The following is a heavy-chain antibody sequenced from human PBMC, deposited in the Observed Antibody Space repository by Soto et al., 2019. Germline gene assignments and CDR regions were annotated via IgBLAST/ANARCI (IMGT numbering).Heavy chain of an antibody. CDR1: GFTFSSYA. Sequence: QVQLVESGGGVVQPGRSLRLSCAASGFTFSSYAMHWVRQAPGKGLEWVAVISYDGSNKYYADSVKGRFTISRDNSKNTLYLQMNSLRAEDTAVYYCARDVAAAGMAPPADDDYWGQGTLVTVSS. J-gene: IGHJ4*02. D-gene: IGHD6-13*01. CDR2: ISYDGSNK. V-gene: IGHV3-30-3*01. CDR3: ARDVAAAGMAPPADDDY.